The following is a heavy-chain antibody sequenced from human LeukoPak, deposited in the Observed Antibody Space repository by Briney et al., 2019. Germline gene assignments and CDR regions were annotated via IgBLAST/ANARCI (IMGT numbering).Heavy chain of an antibody. V-gene: IGHV4-59*01. D-gene: IGHD2-15*01. Sequence: SGSTNYNPSFKSRLTISVDTSRNQFSLQLSSVTAADTAVYYCARIHRYCSGGACYVLDNWGQGTLVAVSS. CDR2: SGST. J-gene: IGHJ4*02. CDR3: ARIHRYCSGGACYVLDN.